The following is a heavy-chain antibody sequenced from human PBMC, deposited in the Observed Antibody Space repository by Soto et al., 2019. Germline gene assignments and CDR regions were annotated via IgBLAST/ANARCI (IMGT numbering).Heavy chain of an antibody. Sequence: SETLSLTCAVYGGSFSGYYWSWIRQPPGKGLEWIGEINHSGSTNYNPSLKSRVTISVDTSKNQFSLKLSSVTAADTAVYYCARGGMYYDILTGYPPPLYYYYGMDVWGQGTTVTVSS. CDR2: INHSGST. CDR1: GGSFSGYY. D-gene: IGHD3-9*01. V-gene: IGHV4-34*01. J-gene: IGHJ6*02. CDR3: ARGGMYYDILTGYPPPLYYYYGMDV.